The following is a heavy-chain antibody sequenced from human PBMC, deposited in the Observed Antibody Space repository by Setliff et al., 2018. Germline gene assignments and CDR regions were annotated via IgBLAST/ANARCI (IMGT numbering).Heavy chain of an antibody. CDR1: GYTFTSYG. CDR3: ARDGQWGYGGNSGAFDI. Sequence: ASVKVSCKASGYTFTSYGISWVRQAPGQGHEWMGWISAYNGNTNYAQKLQGRVTMTTDTSTSTAYMELRSLRSDDTAVYYCARDGQWGYGGNSGAFDIWGQGTMVTVSS. V-gene: IGHV1-18*01. J-gene: IGHJ3*02. CDR2: ISAYNGNT. D-gene: IGHD4-17*01.